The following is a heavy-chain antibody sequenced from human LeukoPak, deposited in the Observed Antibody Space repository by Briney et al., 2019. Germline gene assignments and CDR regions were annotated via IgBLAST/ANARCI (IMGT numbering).Heavy chain of an antibody. D-gene: IGHD4-17*01. CDR3: VNDYGDYGYYYYGMDV. V-gene: IGHV3-53*05. Sequence: PGGSLRLSCAASGFTVSSNYMSWVRQAPGKGLEWVSVIYSGGSTYYADSVKGRFTISRDNSKNTLYLQMSSLRAEDTAVYYCVNDYGDYGYYYYGMDVWGKGTTVTVSS. CDR1: GFTVSSNY. CDR2: IYSGGST. J-gene: IGHJ6*04.